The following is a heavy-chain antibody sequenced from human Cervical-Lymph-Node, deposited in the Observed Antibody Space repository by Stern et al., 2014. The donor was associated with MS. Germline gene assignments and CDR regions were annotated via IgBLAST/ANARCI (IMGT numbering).Heavy chain of an antibody. D-gene: IGHD3-9*01. CDR2: ISPYNGNT. CDR1: GYTFTSYG. V-gene: IGHV1-18*01. CDR3: ARAPYDISRGMDV. Sequence: VQLEESGAEVKKPGASVKVSCKASGYTFTSYGISWVRQAPGQGLEWMGWISPYNGNTNYAQKLQGRVTMTTDTSTSTAYRELRSLRSDDTAVYYCARAPYDISRGMDVWGQGTTVTVSS. J-gene: IGHJ6*02.